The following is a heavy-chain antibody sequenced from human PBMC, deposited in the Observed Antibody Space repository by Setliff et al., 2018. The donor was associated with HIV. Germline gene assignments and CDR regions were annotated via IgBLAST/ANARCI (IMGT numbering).Heavy chain of an antibody. CDR3: AKNLYRSGWSPLDY. V-gene: IGHV3-23*01. J-gene: IGHJ4*02. D-gene: IGHD6-13*01. CDR1: GGSISSDN. CDR2: IRGYDEAT. Sequence: ETLSLTCAVSGGSISSDNWWTWVRQAPGKGLEWVTTIRGYDEATHYTDSVKGRFTISRDISRNTLYLQMNSLRAEDTAVYYCAKNLYRSGWSPLDYWGQGTLVTVSS.